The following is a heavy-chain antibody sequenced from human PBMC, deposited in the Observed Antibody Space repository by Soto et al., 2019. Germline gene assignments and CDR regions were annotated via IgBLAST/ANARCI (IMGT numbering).Heavy chain of an antibody. CDR1: GFTFSSYG. J-gene: IGHJ4*02. V-gene: IGHV3-30*18. CDR2: ISYDGSNK. Sequence: QVQLVESGGGVVQPGRSLRLSCAASGFTFSSYGMHWVRQAPGKGLEWVAVISYDGSNKYYADSVKGRFTISRDNSKNXXELQMNSLRAEDTAVYYCAKDFVPGPVTPRNSLGYWGQGTLVTVSS. CDR3: AKDFVPGPVTPRNSLGY. D-gene: IGHD4-4*01.